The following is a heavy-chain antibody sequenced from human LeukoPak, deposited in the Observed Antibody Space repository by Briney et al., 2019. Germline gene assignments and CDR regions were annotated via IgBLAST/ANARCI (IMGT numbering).Heavy chain of an antibody. D-gene: IGHD3/OR15-3a*01. V-gene: IGHV1-69*05. J-gene: IGHJ6*03. CDR1: GGTFSSYA. CDR3: ARVGLKDYYYYMDV. CDR2: IIPIFGTA. Sequence: SVKVSCKASGGTFSSYAISWLRQAPGQGLEWMGRIIPIFGTANYAQKFQGRVKITTDESTSTAYMELSSLRSEDTAVYYCARVGLKDYYYYMDVWGKGTTVTVSS.